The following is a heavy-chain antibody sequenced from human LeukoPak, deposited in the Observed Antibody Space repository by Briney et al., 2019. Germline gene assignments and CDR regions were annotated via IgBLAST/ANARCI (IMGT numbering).Heavy chain of an antibody. V-gene: IGHV3-23*01. CDR3: AKCYRRQQLGPVYY. J-gene: IGHJ4*02. CDR1: PFIFSSYA. CDR2: ISGSGIST. D-gene: IGHD6-13*01. Sequence: GGSLRFSCAASPFIFSSYAMSRVRQAPGKGLEWVSAISGSGISTYYADSVKGRFTISRDNSNDTLYLQMNSLRAEDTALYYFAKCYRRQQLGPVYYWGQGTLVTVSS.